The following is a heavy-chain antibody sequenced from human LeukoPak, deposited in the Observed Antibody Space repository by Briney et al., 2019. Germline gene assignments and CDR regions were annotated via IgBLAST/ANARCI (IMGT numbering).Heavy chain of an antibody. CDR2: INHSGST. D-gene: IGHD2-2*01. Sequence: SETLSLTCAVYGGSFSGYYWNWIRQPPGKGLEWIGEINHSGSTNYNPSLKSRVTISVDTSKNQFSLKLSSVTAADTAVYYCARAGRTPDIVVVPAVSGGFDYWGQGTLVTVSS. J-gene: IGHJ4*02. CDR3: ARAGRTPDIVVVPAVSGGFDY. CDR1: GGSFSGYY. V-gene: IGHV4-34*01.